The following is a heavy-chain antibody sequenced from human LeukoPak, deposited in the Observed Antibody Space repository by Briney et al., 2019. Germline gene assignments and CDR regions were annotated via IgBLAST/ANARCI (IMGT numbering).Heavy chain of an antibody. V-gene: IGHV1-69*05. J-gene: IGHJ5*02. CDR1: GGTFSSYA. Sequence: ASVKVSCKASGGTFSSYAISWVRQAPGQGLEWMGGIITIFGTANYAQKFQGRVTITTDQSTSTAYMELSSLRSEDTAVYYCAVGDTSFGVVTNWFDPWGQGTLVTVSS. CDR2: IITIFGTA. D-gene: IGHD3-3*01. CDR3: AVGDTSFGVVTNWFDP.